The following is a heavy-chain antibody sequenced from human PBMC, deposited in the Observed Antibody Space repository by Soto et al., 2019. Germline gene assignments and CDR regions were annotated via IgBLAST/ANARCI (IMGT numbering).Heavy chain of an antibody. Sequence: ASVKVSCKVSGYTLTELSMHWVRQAPGKGLEWMGGFDPEDGETIYAQKFQGRVTMTEDTSTDTAYMELSSLRSEDTAVYYCATKLPYCSSTSCYYAFESWGQGTMVTVSS. V-gene: IGHV1-24*01. D-gene: IGHD2-2*01. CDR1: GYTLTELS. J-gene: IGHJ3*02. CDR2: FDPEDGET. CDR3: ATKLPYCSSTSCYYAFES.